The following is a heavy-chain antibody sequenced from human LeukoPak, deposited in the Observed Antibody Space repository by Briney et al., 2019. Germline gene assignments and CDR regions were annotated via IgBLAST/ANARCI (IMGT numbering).Heavy chain of an antibody. V-gene: IGHV3-48*03. D-gene: IGHD3-22*01. Sequence: GGSLRLSCAASGFTFSSYEMNWVRQAPGKGLEWVSYISSSGSTIYYADSVNGRFTISRDNAKNSLYLQMNSLRAEDTAVYYCASLYYDSSGRLFDYWGQGTLVTVSS. J-gene: IGHJ4*02. CDR1: GFTFSSYE. CDR3: ASLYYDSSGRLFDY. CDR2: ISSSGSTI.